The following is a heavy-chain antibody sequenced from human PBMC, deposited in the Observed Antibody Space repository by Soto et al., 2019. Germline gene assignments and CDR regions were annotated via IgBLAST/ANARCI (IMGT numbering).Heavy chain of an antibody. Sequence: QVQLVQSGAEVKKPGASVKVSCKASGYTFTSYDINWVRQATGQGLEWMGWMNPNSGNTGYVQKFQGRVTMTRNTSISTAYMELSSLSSEDTAVYYCARGAKQWLVSAFDIWGQGTMVTVSS. V-gene: IGHV1-8*01. CDR2: MNPNSGNT. D-gene: IGHD6-19*01. J-gene: IGHJ3*02. CDR3: ARGAKQWLVSAFDI. CDR1: GYTFTSYD.